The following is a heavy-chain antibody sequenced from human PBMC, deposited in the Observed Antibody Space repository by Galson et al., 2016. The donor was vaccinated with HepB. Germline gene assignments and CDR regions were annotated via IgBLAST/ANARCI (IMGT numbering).Heavy chain of an antibody. V-gene: IGHV3-23*01. J-gene: IGHJ4*02. Sequence: SLRLSCAASGLTFNSSDMTWVRQAPGKGLQWVSGISASGGSTYYADSVKGRFTISRDNSKNTLYLQVNSLRAEDTGVYYCAKLYGSGSWGQGTLVIVSS. CDR2: ISASGGST. CDR1: GLTFNSSD. D-gene: IGHD3-10*01. CDR3: AKLYGSGS.